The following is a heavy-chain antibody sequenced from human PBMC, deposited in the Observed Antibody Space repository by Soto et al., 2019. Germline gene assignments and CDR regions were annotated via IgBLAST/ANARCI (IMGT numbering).Heavy chain of an antibody. J-gene: IGHJ4*02. D-gene: IGHD3-22*01. CDR2: ISGSGDST. Sequence: GGSLRLSCAASGFTFSSYGMSWVRQAPGKGLEWVSGISGSGDSTYYADSVKGRFTISRDNSKNTLFLRMNSLRAEDTAIYYCAKDYYFDSSGPDYWGQGTLVTVSS. V-gene: IGHV3-23*01. CDR3: AKDYYFDSSGPDY. CDR1: GFTFSSYG.